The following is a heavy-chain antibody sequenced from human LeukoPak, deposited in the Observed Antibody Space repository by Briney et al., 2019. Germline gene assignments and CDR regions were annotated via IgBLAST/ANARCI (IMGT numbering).Heavy chain of an antibody. D-gene: IGHD4-11*01. CDR2: IYSGGST. J-gene: IGHJ6*03. Sequence: GGSLRLSCAASGFTVSSNYVSWVRQAPGKGLEWVSVIYSGGSTYYADSVKGRFTISRDNSKNTLYLQMNSLRAEDTAVYYCARDRGSNPPLGHYYYYMDVWGKGTTVTVSS. V-gene: IGHV3-66*02. CDR3: ARDRGSNPPLGHYYYYMDV. CDR1: GFTVSSNY.